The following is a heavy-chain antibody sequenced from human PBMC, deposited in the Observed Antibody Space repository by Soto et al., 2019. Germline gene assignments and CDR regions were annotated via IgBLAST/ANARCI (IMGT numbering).Heavy chain of an antibody. D-gene: IGHD3-10*01. J-gene: IGHJ4*02. CDR3: ARGGQYYYGSGSYYNFDY. CDR2: ISYDGSNK. V-gene: IGHV3-30-3*01. CDR1: GFTFSSYA. Sequence: QVQLVESGGGVVQPGRSLRLSCAASGFTFSSYAMHWVRQAPGKGLEWVAVISYDGSNKYYADSVKARFTISRDNSKNTLYLQMNSLRAEDTAVYYCARGGQYYYGSGSYYNFDYWGQGTLVTVSS.